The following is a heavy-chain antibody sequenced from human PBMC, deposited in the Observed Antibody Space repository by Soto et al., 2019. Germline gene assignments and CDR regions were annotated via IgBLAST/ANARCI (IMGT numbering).Heavy chain of an antibody. D-gene: IGHD5-12*01. Sequence: QVQLVQSGAEVKKPGSSVKVSCKASGGTFSSYAISWVRQAPGQRLEWMGGIIPIFGTANYAQKFQGRVTITADESTSTAYMELSSLRSEDTAVYYCARAPGDGYNRQYYFDYWGQGTLVTVSS. CDR3: ARAPGDGYNRQYYFDY. CDR1: GGTFSSYA. J-gene: IGHJ4*02. CDR2: IIPIFGTA. V-gene: IGHV1-69*01.